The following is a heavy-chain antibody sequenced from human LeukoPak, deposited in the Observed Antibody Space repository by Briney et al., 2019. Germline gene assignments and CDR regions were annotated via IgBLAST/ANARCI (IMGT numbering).Heavy chain of an antibody. J-gene: IGHJ4*02. D-gene: IGHD4-17*01. V-gene: IGHV3-21*01. Sequence: GGSLRLSCAASGFTFSSYSMNWVRQAPGKGLEWVSSISSSSSYIYYADSVKGRFTISRDNAKNSLYLQMNSLRAEDTAVYYCARDGGNYGDALDYWGQGTLVTVSS. CDR1: GFTFSSYS. CDR2: ISSSSSYI. CDR3: ARDGGNYGDALDY.